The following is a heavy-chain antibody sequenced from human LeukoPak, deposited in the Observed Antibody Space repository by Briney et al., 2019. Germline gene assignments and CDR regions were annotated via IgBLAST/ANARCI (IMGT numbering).Heavy chain of an antibody. CDR1: GFTFSSYS. CDR2: ISSSSSYI. Sequence: GGSLRLSCAASGFTFSSYSMNWVRQAPGKGLEWFSSISSSSSYIYYADSVKGRFTSSRDNAKNSLYLQMNSLRAEDTAVYYCARAVRRELYYFDYWGQGTLVTVSS. V-gene: IGHV3-21*01. D-gene: IGHD1-26*01. CDR3: ARAVRRELYYFDY. J-gene: IGHJ4*02.